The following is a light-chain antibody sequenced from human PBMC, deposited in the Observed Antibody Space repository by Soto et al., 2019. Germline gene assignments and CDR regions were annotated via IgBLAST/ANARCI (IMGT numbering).Light chain of an antibody. J-gene: IGLJ3*02. CDR1: SSNIESNT. V-gene: IGLV1-44*01. CDR3: AAWDDSLNGPV. CDR2: SNN. Sequence: QSVLTQPPSASGTPGQRVTISCSGSSSNIESNTVTWYQQLPGTAPKLLIYSNNQRPSGVPDRFSGSKSGTSASLAISGLQSEDEADYYCAAWDDSLNGPVFGGGTKLTVL.